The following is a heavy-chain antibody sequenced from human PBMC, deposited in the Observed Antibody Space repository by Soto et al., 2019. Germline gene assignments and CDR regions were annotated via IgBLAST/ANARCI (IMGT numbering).Heavy chain of an antibody. CDR3: ARNTLGYCSSTSCREYYFDY. V-gene: IGHV1-46*03. Sequence: AASVKVSCKASGYTFTSYYMHWVRQAPGQGLEWMGIINPSGGSTSYAQKFQGRVTMTRDTPTSTVYMELSSLRSEDTAVYYCARNTLGYCSSTSCREYYFDYWGQGTLVTVSS. J-gene: IGHJ4*02. CDR2: INPSGGST. CDR1: GYTFTSYY. D-gene: IGHD2-2*01.